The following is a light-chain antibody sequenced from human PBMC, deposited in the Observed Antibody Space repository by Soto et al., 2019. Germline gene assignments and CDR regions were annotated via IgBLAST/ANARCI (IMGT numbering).Light chain of an antibody. CDR1: QGVSSSY. CDR3: QQYGSSPLT. CDR2: GAS. J-gene: IGKJ4*01. Sequence: EIMLTQSPGTMSLSPGERATLSCRSSQGVSSSYLAWYQQKPGQAPRLLIYGASYRATGIPDRFSASASGTDFTLTISRLEPEDFAVYYCQQYGSSPLTFGGGTKVDIK. V-gene: IGKV3-20*01.